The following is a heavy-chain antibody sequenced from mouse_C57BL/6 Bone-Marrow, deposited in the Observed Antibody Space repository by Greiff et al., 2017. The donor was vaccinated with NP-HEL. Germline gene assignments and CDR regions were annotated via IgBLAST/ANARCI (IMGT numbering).Heavy chain of an antibody. V-gene: IGHV14-4*01. J-gene: IGHJ4*01. CDR2: IDPENGDT. Sequence: VQLQQSGAELVRPGASVKLSCTASGFNIKDDYMHWVKQRPEQGLEWIGWIDPENGDTEYASKFQGKATITADTSSNTAYLQLSSLTSEDTAVYYCTPYYCGSSYYAMDYWGQGTSVTVSS. CDR1: GFNIKDDY. CDR3: TPYYCGSSYYAMDY. D-gene: IGHD1-1*01.